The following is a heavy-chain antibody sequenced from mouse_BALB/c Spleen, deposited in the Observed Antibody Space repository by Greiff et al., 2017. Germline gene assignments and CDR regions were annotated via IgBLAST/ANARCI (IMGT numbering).Heavy chain of an antibody. D-gene: IGHD2-4*01. V-gene: IGHV1S34*01. CDR1: GYSFTGYY. CDR3: ATDDYDGDCYAMDY. Sequence: LVKSGASVKISCKASGYSFTGYYMHWVKQSPGKSLEWIGYISCYNGATSYNQKFKGKATFTVDTSSSTAYMQFNSLTSEDSAVYYCATDDYDGDCYAMDYWGQGTSVTVSS. J-gene: IGHJ4*01. CDR2: ISCYNGAT.